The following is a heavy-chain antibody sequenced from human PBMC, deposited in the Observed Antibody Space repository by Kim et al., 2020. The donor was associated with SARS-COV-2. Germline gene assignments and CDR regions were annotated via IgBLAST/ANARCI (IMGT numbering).Heavy chain of an antibody. CDR1: GFTFNSHW. J-gene: IGHJ4*02. V-gene: IGHV3-74*01. D-gene: IGHD6-13*01. Sequence: GGSLRLSCAASGFTFNSHWLHWVRQAPGKGLVWVSRINSDGSTTHYADSVKGRFTISRDNAKNTLYLQMNSLRVEDTAVYYCGSPHSSSWYSVDYWGQGTLVTVSS. CDR2: INSDGSTT. CDR3: GSPHSSSWYSVDY.